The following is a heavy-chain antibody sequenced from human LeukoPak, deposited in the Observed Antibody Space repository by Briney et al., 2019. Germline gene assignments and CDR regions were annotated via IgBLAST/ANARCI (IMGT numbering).Heavy chain of an antibody. Sequence: SGPTLVNPTETLTLTCTVSGFSLSNARMGVIWVRQPPEEALEWLAHIFSNDEQSYSTSQKSRLTSSKDTSKSQVILTMTNMDPVNTATYYCARIRGWGYDSSGYYSDFDYWGQGTLVTVSS. V-gene: IGHV2-26*01. CDR2: IFSNDEQ. D-gene: IGHD3-22*01. CDR1: GFSLSNARMG. CDR3: ARIRGWGYDSSGYYSDFDY. J-gene: IGHJ4*02.